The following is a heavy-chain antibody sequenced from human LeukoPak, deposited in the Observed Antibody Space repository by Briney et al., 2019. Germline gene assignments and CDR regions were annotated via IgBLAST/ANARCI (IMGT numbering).Heavy chain of an antibody. CDR2: SATTKPNSCTT. Sequence: GGSLRLPCAGAGFSIIDHHMDWVRQAPGEGLEWIGRSATTKPNSCTTQYAASVRGRFTISRDDSQNSLYPLLNSLKPEDTAVYFCVRVVTTGSGWYHFDTWGLGTLVTVSS. V-gene: IGHV3-72*01. J-gene: IGHJ4*02. CDR1: GFSIIDHH. D-gene: IGHD6-13*01. CDR3: VRVVTTGSGWYHFDT.